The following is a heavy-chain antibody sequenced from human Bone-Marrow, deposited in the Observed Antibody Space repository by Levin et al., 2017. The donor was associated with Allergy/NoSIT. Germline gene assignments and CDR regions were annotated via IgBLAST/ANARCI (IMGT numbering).Heavy chain of an antibody. V-gene: IGHV3-30*03. Sequence: GGSLRLSCVASGFTFTAYGMHWFRQAPGKGLEWVAFVLYDGSKESYADSVKGRFTVSRDNSENTLFLQMNSLRVEDTGTYYCARGPRMVVTFPSDYWGQGIPVTVSS. CDR1: GFTFTAYG. CDR2: VLYDGSKE. CDR3: ARGPRMVVTFPSDY. J-gene: IGHJ4*02. D-gene: IGHD2-21*02.